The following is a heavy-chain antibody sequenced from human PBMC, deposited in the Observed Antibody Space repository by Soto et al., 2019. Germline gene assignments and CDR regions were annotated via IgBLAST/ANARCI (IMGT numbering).Heavy chain of an antibody. V-gene: IGHV3-23*01. CDR3: TKDARPDGYWDFDY. CDR2: IIGGDGAT. J-gene: IGHJ4*01. D-gene: IGHD5-12*01. Sequence: EVQLLESGGGFVQPGGSLRLSCAASGFTFRTYTMNWVRQTPGKRLEWVSGIIGGDGATYYADSVKGRFTISRDNSKNTLYLQMNSLRVEDTAVYYCTKDARPDGYWDFDYWG. CDR1: GFTFRTYT.